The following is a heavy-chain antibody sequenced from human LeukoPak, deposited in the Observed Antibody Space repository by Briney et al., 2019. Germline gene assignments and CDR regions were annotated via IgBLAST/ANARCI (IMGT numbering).Heavy chain of an antibody. Sequence: ASVKVSCKASGYTFTGYYMHWVRQAPGQGLEWMGWINPNSGGTNYAQKFQGRVTMTRDTSISTAYMQLSRLRSDDTAVYYCARSAIVVVPAAIGGWGQGPLVTVSS. D-gene: IGHD2-2*01. CDR1: GYTFTGYY. J-gene: IGHJ4*02. CDR2: INPNSGGT. CDR3: ARSAIVVVPAAIGG. V-gene: IGHV1-2*02.